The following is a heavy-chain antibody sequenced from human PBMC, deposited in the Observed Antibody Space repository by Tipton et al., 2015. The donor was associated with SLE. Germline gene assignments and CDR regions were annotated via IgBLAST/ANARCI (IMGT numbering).Heavy chain of an antibody. CDR3: VGASPSFDY. CDR1: GLTLSNYW. V-gene: IGHV3-74*01. CDR2: VNSDGSST. J-gene: IGHJ4*02. Sequence: SLRLSCAASGLTLSNYWMHWVRQPPGKGLVWVSRVNSDGSSTTYADSVRGRFTISRDTAKNTLYLQMNSLRAEDTAVYYCVGASPSFDYWGQGTLVTVSS.